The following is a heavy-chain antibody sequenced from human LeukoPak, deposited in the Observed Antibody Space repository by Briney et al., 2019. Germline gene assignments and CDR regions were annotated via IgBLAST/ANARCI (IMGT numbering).Heavy chain of an antibody. D-gene: IGHD3-10*01. CDR1: GYTFTGYY. CDR3: ARGYYGSGSYYNYYGMDV. J-gene: IGHJ6*04. Sequence: ASVKVSCKASGYTFTGYYMHWVRQAPGQGLGWMGWINPNSGGTNYAQKFQGWLTMTRDTSISTAYMELSRLRSDDTAVYYCARGYYGSGSYYNYYGMDVWGKGTTVTVSS. CDR2: INPNSGGT. V-gene: IGHV1-2*04.